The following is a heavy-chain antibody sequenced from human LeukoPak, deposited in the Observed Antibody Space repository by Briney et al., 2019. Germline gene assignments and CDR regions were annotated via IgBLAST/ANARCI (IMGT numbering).Heavy chain of an antibody. CDR3: ARAHYYGSGLYYFDY. J-gene: IGHJ4*02. D-gene: IGHD3-10*01. Sequence: ASETLSLTCTVSGGSISSGGYYWSWIRQHPGKGLEWIGYIYYSGSTYYNSSLKSRVTISVDTSKNQFSLKLSSVTAADTAVYYCARAHYYGSGLYYFDYWGQGTLVTVSS. V-gene: IGHV4-31*03. CDR1: GGSISSGGYY. CDR2: IYYSGST.